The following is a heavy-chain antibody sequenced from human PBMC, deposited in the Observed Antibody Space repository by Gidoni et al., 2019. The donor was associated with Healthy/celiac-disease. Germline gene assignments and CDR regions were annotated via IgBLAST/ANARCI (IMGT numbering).Heavy chain of an antibody. CDR3: ASSSDYGDYVGDY. D-gene: IGHD4-17*01. CDR1: GGSLSSYY. CDR2: IDSSGST. V-gene: IGHV4-59*01. Sequence: VQRQGSGPGVVKPSENLSLTCTGSGGSLSSYYGSWIRQPPGKGLEWIVYIDSSGSTNSNPSLKSRVTISVDTSKNQFSLKLSSVTAADSAVYYRASSSDYGDYVGDYWGQGTLVTVSS. J-gene: IGHJ4*02.